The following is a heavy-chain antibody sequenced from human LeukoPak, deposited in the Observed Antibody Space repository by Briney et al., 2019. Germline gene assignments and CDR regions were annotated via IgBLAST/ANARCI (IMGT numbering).Heavy chain of an antibody. D-gene: IGHD6-13*01. J-gene: IGHJ5*02. CDR3: ARYSSSWTGSWFDP. Sequence: ASVKVSCKASGYTFTSYGVSWVRQAPGQGLEWMGWISAYNGNTNYAQKLQGRVTMTTDTSTSTAYMELRSLRSDDTAVYYCARYSSSWTGSWFDPWGQGTLVTASS. V-gene: IGHV1-18*01. CDR1: GYTFTSYG. CDR2: ISAYNGNT.